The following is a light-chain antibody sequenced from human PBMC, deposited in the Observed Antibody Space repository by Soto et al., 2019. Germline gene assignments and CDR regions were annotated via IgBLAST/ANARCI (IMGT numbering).Light chain of an antibody. Sequence: DIQVTQSPSTLSASVADRVIITCLASQTIDSWLAWYQQRPWKPPNLLIYKASTLASGVPSGFSGSGSGTEFTLTINSLQPDDFATYYCQQYHIYSGTFGQGTKVDIK. CDR3: QQYHIYSGT. CDR2: KAS. J-gene: IGKJ1*01. CDR1: QTIDSW. V-gene: IGKV1-5*03.